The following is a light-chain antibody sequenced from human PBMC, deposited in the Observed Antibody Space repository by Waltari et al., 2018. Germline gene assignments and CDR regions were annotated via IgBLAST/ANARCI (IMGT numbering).Light chain of an antibody. V-gene: IGKV1-5*03. J-gene: IGKJ2*01. CDR2: RSS. Sequence: DIPITQSPSTLSAPVGDRVNFTCRASHSSTDWLAWDQQKPGRAPKLLIYRSSTLVTGVPSRFSGSGSGTEFSLTVSSVQPDDFANYYCQQYSNFPYTFGQGTKREIK. CDR1: HSSTDW. CDR3: QQYSNFPYT.